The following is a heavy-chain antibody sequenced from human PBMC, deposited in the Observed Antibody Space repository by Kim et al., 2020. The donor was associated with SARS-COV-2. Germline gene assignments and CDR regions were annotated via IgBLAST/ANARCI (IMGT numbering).Heavy chain of an antibody. J-gene: IGHJ4*02. CDR3: ARHYPGGDRRIMYYFDY. D-gene: IGHD4-17*01. V-gene: IGHV4-39*01. Sequence: LKSRVTISVDTSKNQFSLKLSSVTAADTAVYYCARHYPGGDRRIMYYFDYWGQGTLVTVSS.